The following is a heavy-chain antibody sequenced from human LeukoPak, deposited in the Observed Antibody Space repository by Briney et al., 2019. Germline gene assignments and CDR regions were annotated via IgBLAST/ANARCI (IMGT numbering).Heavy chain of an antibody. J-gene: IGHJ4*02. CDR3: ARGKRGFRN. Sequence: GGSLRLSCVASGLTFSDQYMSWIRQAPGKGLEWLSYIDRTGTGFYYTDSVKGRFVISRDNDKSTLFLQMNNLTAKDTAKYYCARGKRGFRNWGQGTLVTVSS. CDR2: IDRTGTGF. CDR1: GLTFSDQY. D-gene: IGHD5-12*01. V-gene: IGHV3-11*01.